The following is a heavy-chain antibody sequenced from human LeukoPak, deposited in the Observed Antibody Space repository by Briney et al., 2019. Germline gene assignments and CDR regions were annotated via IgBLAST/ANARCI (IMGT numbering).Heavy chain of an antibody. V-gene: IGHV3-21*01. Sequence: PGGSLRLSCAASGFTFSSYSMNWVRQAPGKGLEWVSSISSSSSYIYYADSVKGRFTISRDTAKNSLYLQMDSLRAEDTAVYYCARETVGALDYWGQGTLVTVSS. CDR1: GFTFSSYS. J-gene: IGHJ4*02. CDR3: ARETVGALDY. D-gene: IGHD1-26*01. CDR2: ISSSSSYI.